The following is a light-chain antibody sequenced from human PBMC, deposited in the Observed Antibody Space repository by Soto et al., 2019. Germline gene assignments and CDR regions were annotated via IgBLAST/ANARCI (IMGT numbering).Light chain of an antibody. CDR3: QHYNSYPWT. Sequence: DIQMTQSPSTLSASVGDRITITCRASQSISSWLAWYQQKPGKASKLLIYKASSLESGVPSRFSGSGSGTEFTLTISSLKPDDFVTYYCQHYNSYPWTFGQGTKVEIK. CDR2: KAS. V-gene: IGKV1-5*03. CDR1: QSISSW. J-gene: IGKJ1*01.